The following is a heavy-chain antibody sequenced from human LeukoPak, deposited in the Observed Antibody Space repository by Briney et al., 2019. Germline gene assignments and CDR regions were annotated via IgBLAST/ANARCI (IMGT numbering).Heavy chain of an antibody. V-gene: IGHV3-30-3*01. Sequence: GGSLRLSCAASGFTFSSYAMHWVRQAPGKGLEWVAVISYDGSNKYYADSVKGRFTISRDNSKNTLYLQMNSLRAEDTAVYYCARGALNYYDSSGYEGVDYWGQGTLVTVSS. CDR2: ISYDGSNK. J-gene: IGHJ4*02. CDR3: ARGALNYYDSSGYEGVDY. D-gene: IGHD3-22*01. CDR1: GFTFSSYA.